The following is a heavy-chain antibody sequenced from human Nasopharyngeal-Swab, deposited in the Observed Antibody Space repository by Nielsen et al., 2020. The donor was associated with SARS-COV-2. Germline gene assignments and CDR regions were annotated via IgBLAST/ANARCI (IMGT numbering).Heavy chain of an antibody. CDR1: GFTFSSYA. CDR2: ISGSGGST. V-gene: IGHV3-23*01. Sequence: GESLKISCAASGFTFSSYAMSWVRQAPGKGLEWVSAISGSGGSTYYADSVKGRFTISRDNSKNTLYLQMNSLRAEDTAVYYCAKCLDSPGLYYDSSGFKHYWYFDLWGRGTLVTVSS. D-gene: IGHD3-22*01. J-gene: IGHJ2*01. CDR3: AKCLDSPGLYYDSSGFKHYWYFDL.